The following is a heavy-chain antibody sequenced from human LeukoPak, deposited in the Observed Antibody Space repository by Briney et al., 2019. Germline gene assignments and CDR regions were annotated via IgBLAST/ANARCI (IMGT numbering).Heavy chain of an antibody. CDR3: ARDPDVYCGGDCWFDY. CDR2: TYYRSKWYN. D-gene: IGHD2-21*02. CDR1: GDSVSSNSAA. J-gene: IGHJ4*02. Sequence: SQTLSLTCAISGDSVSSNSAAWNWIRQSPSRGLEWLGRTYYRSKWYNDYAVSVKRRITINPDTSKNQFSLQLNSVTPEDTAVYYCARDPDVYCGGDCWFDYWGQGTLVTVSS. V-gene: IGHV6-1*01.